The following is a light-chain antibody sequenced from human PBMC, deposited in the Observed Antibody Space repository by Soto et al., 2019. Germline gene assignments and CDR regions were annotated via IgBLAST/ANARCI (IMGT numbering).Light chain of an antibody. J-gene: IGLJ1*01. Sequence: QSVLTQPASVSGSPGQSITISCTGTSSDVGGYNYVSWYQQHPVKAPKLMIYEVFNRPSGVSNRLSGSKSGNTASLTISGLQADVEADYYCSSYTSSSTLVFGTGTKLTVL. CDR3: SSYTSSSTLV. CDR2: EVF. CDR1: SSDVGGYNY. V-gene: IGLV2-14*01.